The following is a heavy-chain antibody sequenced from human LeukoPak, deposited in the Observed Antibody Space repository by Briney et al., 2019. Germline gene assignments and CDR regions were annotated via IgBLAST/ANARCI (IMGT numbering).Heavy chain of an antibody. V-gene: IGHV3-30-3*01. CDR2: ISYDGSNK. D-gene: IGHD3-10*01. J-gene: IGHJ4*02. CDR3: ARDPSDWFGELGY. CDR1: GFTVSSNY. Sequence: GGSLRLSCAASGFTVSSNYMSWVRQAPGKGLEWVAVISYDGSNKYYADSVKGRFTISRDNSKNTLYLQMNSLRAEDTAVYYCARDPSDWFGELGYWGQGALVTVSS.